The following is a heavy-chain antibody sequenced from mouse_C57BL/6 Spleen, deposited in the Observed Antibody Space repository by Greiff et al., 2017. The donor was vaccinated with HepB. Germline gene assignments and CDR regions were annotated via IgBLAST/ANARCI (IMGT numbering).Heavy chain of an antibody. CDR1: GFTFSDYY. J-gene: IGHJ2*01. CDR2: ISNGGGST. V-gene: IGHV5-12*01. Sequence: EVQGVESGGGLVQPGGSLKLSCAASGFTFSDYYMYWVRQTPEKRLEWVAYISNGGGSTYYPDTVKGRFTISRDNAKNTLYLQMSRLKSEDTAMYYCARGGRYYFDYWGQGTTLTVSS. CDR3: ARGGRYYFDY.